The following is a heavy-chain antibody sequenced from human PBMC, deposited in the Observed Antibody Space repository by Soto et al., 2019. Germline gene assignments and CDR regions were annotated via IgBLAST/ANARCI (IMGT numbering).Heavy chain of an antibody. D-gene: IGHD3-3*01. CDR3: ARYNYDFLSGPPADYYYYYGMDV. Sequence: GASVKVSCKASGYTFTSYYMHWVRQAPGQGLEWMGIINPSGGSTSYAQKFQGRVTMTRDTSTSTVYMELSSLRSEDTAVYYCARYNYDFLSGPPADYYYYYGMDVWGQGTTVTVS. J-gene: IGHJ6*02. CDR2: INPSGGST. V-gene: IGHV1-46*01. CDR1: GYTFTSYY.